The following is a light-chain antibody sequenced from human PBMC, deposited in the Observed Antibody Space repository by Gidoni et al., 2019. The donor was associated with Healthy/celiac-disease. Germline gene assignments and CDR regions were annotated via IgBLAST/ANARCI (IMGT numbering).Light chain of an antibody. CDR2: WAS. CDR3: QQYYSTPPYT. Sequence: DIVMNQSPDSLAVSLGERATINCKSSQSVLYSSNNKNYLAWYQQKPGQPPKLLIYWASTRESGVPDRFSGSGSGTDFTLTISSLQAEDVAVYYCQQYYSTPPYTFGQXTKLEIK. V-gene: IGKV4-1*01. J-gene: IGKJ2*01. CDR1: QSVLYSSNNKNY.